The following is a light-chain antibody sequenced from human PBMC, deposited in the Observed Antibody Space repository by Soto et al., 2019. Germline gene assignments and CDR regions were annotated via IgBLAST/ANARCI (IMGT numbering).Light chain of an antibody. V-gene: IGLV2-14*01. Sequence: QSVLTQPASVSGSPGQSITISCTGTSSDVGDFACVSWYQQHPGKAPKLMIYEVSDRPSGVAHRFSGSMSGDTASLTISGLQAEDEADYYCSSYTSSSTLVFGGGTKLTVL. CDR2: EVS. CDR3: SSYTSSSTLV. CDR1: SSDVGDFAC. J-gene: IGLJ2*01.